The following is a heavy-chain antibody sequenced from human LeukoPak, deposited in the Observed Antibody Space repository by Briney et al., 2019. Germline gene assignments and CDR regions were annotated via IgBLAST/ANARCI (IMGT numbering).Heavy chain of an antibody. V-gene: IGHV3-64D*09. J-gene: IGHJ4*02. Sequence: PGGSLRLSCAASGFTFSSYSMHWVRQAPGKGLKYVAAISRNGGSTYYADSVKGRFTISRDNSKSTLYLQMSSLRAGDTAVYLCVKDLRSDFMGVLSRYLSYWGQGTLVTVSS. D-gene: IGHD2/OR15-2a*01. CDR2: ISRNGGST. CDR3: VKDLRSDFMGVLSRYLSY. CDR1: GFTFSSYS.